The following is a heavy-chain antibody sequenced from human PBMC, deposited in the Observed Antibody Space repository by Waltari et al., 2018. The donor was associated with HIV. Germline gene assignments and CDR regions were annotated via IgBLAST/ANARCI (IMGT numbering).Heavy chain of an antibody. V-gene: IGHV7-4-1*02. CDR2: INTDTGNP. Sequence: QVQLVQSGSELKKPGASVRVSCKASGYSITSHAINWVRQAPGQGLEWMGWINTDTGNPTYAPGFTGRFVFSLDSSVSTAYLQISSLMVDDTAVYYCARTLVSSRLVRFDPWGQGTLVTVSS. CDR1: GYSITSHA. CDR3: ARTLVSSRLVRFDP. J-gene: IGHJ5*02. D-gene: IGHD6-6*01.